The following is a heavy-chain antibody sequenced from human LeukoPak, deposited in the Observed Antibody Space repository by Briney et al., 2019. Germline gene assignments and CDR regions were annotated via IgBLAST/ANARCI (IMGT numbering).Heavy chain of an antibody. Sequence: SETLSLTCTVSGGSISSSSYYWGWIRQPPGKGLEWIGSIYYSGSTYYNPSLKSRVTISVDTSKNQFSLKLSSVTAADTAVYYCARDQTYSSYMDVWGKGTTVTVSS. CDR1: GGSISSSSYY. J-gene: IGHJ6*03. V-gene: IGHV4-39*07. CDR3: ARDQTYSSYMDV. CDR2: IYYSGST. D-gene: IGHD6-19*01.